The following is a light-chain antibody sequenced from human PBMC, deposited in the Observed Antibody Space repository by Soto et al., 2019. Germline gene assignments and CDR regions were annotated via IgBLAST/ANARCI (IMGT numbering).Light chain of an antibody. J-gene: IGKJ4*01. V-gene: IGKV3-11*01. CDR3: QQRSNWPPPLT. CDR2: DAS. CDR1: QRVSSY. Sequence: EIVWTQSPATLSLSPGERATLSCRASQRVSSYLAWYQQKPGQAPMLLIYDASNRANGIAASFSGSGSGTDFTLTIISLEPEDFAVYYCQQRSNWPPPLTFGGGTKVEIK.